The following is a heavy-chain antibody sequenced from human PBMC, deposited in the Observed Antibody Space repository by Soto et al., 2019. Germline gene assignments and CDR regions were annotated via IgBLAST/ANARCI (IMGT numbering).Heavy chain of an antibody. Sequence: SGPTLVNPTQTLTLTCTFSGFSLSTSGMCVSWIRQPPGKALEWLALIDWDDDKYYSTSPKTRLTISKDTSKNQVVLTMTNMDPVDTATYYCARIPVLLWFGELDYYYGMDVWGQGTTVTVSS. CDR1: GFSLSTSGMC. V-gene: IGHV2-70*01. CDR3: ARIPVLLWFGELDYYYGMDV. CDR2: IDWDDDK. D-gene: IGHD3-10*01. J-gene: IGHJ6*02.